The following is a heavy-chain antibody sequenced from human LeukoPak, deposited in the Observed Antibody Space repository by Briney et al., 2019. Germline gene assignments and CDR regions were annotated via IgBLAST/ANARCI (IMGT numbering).Heavy chain of an antibody. Sequence: SETLSLTCSVSGGSVSSYYWSWIRQSPGKGLEWIGYIHNSGRTNYNPSLKSRVTISVDKSKNQFSLKLSSVTAADTAVYYCARYGSDQAYDYWGQGTLVTVSS. CDR2: IHNSGRT. V-gene: IGHV4-59*02. CDR3: ARYGSDQAYDY. D-gene: IGHD3-10*01. J-gene: IGHJ4*02. CDR1: GGSVSSYY.